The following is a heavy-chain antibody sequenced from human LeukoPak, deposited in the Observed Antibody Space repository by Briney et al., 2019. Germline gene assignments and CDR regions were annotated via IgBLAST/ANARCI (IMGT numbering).Heavy chain of an antibody. CDR3: AKDLERAPYYYDSSGYSSFDY. CDR1: GGSISSGDYY. D-gene: IGHD3-22*01. CDR2: IYYSGST. V-gene: IGHV4-30-4*01. Sequence: KPSETLSLTCTVSGGSISSGDYYWSWVRQPPGKGLEWIGYIYYSGSTYYNPSLKSRVALSVDTSKNQFSLKLSSVTAADTAVYYCAKDLERAPYYYDSSGYSSFDYWGQGTLVTVSS. J-gene: IGHJ4*02.